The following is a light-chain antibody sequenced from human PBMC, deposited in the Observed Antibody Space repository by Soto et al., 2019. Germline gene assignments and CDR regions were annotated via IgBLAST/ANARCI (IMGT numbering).Light chain of an antibody. CDR3: CSYAGTFTWV. J-gene: IGLJ1*01. V-gene: IGLV2-14*03. CDR2: DVT. Sequence: QSALTQPASVSGSPGQSITISCTGTSSDVGAYNSVSWYQQHPGKVPKLTIYDVTSRPSGVSDRFSGSKSGNTASLTISGLLPEDEADYYCCSYAGTFTWVFGTGTKVTVL. CDR1: SSDVGAYNS.